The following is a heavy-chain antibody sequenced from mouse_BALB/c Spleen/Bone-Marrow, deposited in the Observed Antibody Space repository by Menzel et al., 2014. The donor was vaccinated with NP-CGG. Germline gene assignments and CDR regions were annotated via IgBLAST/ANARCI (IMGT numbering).Heavy chain of an antibody. CDR3: ARCNGVFDY. J-gene: IGHJ2*01. Sequence: QLQQSGGGLVQPGGSRKLSCAASGFPFSSFGMHWVRQAPEKGLEWVAYISSGSSTIYYADTVKGRFTISRDNPKNTLFLQMTSLRSEDTAMYYCARCNGVFDYWGQGTTLTVSS. CDR2: ISSGSSTI. CDR1: GFPFSSFG. D-gene: IGHD2-1*01. V-gene: IGHV5-17*02.